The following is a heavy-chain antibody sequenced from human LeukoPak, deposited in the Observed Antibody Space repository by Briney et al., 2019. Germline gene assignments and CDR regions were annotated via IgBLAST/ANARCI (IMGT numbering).Heavy chain of an antibody. CDR1: GGSFSGYY. V-gene: IGHV4-34*01. CDR3: ARNTIAVADIYYYYGMDV. J-gene: IGHJ6*02. Sequence: PSETLSLTCAVYGGSFSGYYWSWIRQPPGKGLEWIGEINHSGSTNYNPSLKSRVTISVGTSKNQSSLKLSSVTAADTAVYYCARNTIAVADIYYYYGMDVWGQGTTVTVSS. D-gene: IGHD6-19*01. CDR2: INHSGST.